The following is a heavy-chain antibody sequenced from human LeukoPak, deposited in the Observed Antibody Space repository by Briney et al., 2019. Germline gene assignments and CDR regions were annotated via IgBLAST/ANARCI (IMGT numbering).Heavy chain of an antibody. V-gene: IGHV4-61*10. Sequence: SETLSLTCAVSGGSLSGGNQYWSWIRQPAGKGLEWFGRIYNSGTPNYNPSLKSRVTITVDTYKNHFPLKLTSVTSADTAVYSCARLLDNDISGDPDTFDVWGQGTTVIVSS. CDR1: GGSLSGGNQY. CDR3: ARLLDNDISGDPDTFDV. D-gene: IGHD3-22*01. J-gene: IGHJ3*01. CDR2: IYNSGTP.